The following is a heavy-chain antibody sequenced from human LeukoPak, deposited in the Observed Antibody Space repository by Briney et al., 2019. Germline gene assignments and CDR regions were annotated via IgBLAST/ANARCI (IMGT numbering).Heavy chain of an antibody. D-gene: IGHD3-3*01. V-gene: IGHV1-24*01. J-gene: IGHJ4*02. CDR3: ATVARITIFGVVIINYFDY. Sequence: GASVKVSCKVSGYTLTELSMHWVGQARGKGIERMGGFDPEDGETIYAKKFQGRVTITEDTFTETAYMELRRMRYEGTAVYYCATVARITIFGVVIINYFDYWGQGTLVTVSS. CDR2: FDPEDGET. CDR1: GYTLTELS.